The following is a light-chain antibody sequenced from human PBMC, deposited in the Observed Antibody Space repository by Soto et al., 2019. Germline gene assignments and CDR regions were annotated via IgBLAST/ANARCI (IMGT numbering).Light chain of an antibody. CDR3: QQYGSSPYT. CDR1: QSVISNY. Sequence: EIVLTQSPGTLSLSPGEGATLSCRASQSVISNYLAWYQQKPGQAPRLLIYGASSRATGIPDTFSGSGSGTDFILTISILEPEDFAVYYCQQYGSSPYTFGQGTRLEIK. J-gene: IGKJ2*01. CDR2: GAS. V-gene: IGKV3-20*01.